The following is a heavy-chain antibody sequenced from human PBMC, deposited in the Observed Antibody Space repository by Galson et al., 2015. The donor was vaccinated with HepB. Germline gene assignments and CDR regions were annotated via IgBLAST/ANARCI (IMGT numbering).Heavy chain of an antibody. CDR1: GFAFSSYA. CDR2: ISYDGSNK. D-gene: IGHD3-10*01. CDR3: AREGPGGSGSYSWGLFDY. Sequence: SLRLSCAASGFAFSSYAMHWVRQAPGKGLEWVAVISYDGSNKYYADSVKGRFTISRDNSKNTLYLQMNGLRAEDTAVYYCAREGPGGSGSYSWGLFDYWGQGTLVTVSS. J-gene: IGHJ4*02. V-gene: IGHV3-30-3*01.